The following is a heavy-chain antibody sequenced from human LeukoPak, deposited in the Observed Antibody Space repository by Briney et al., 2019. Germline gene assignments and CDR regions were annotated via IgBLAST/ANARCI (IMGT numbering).Heavy chain of an antibody. CDR1: GYSISSDYY. Sequence: SETLSLTCTVSGYSISSDYYWGWIRQPPGKGLEWIGSMHHSGSTYYNPSLQSRVIILFDTSKNQFSLRLTSVTAADTAFYYCVRDLAFAGYGTSKNKWFDPWGQGTLVTVSS. CDR2: MHHSGST. V-gene: IGHV4-38-2*02. CDR3: VRDLAFAGYGTSKNKWFDP. J-gene: IGHJ5*02. D-gene: IGHD5-12*01.